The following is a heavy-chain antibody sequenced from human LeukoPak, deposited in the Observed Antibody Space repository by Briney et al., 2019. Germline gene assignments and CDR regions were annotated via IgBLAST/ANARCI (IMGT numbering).Heavy chain of an antibody. CDR1: GGTFSSYA. Sequence: SVKVSCKASGGTFSSYAISWVRQAPGQGLEWMGGIIPIFGTANYAQKFQGRVTITADESTSTAYMELSSLRSEDTAVYYCARSPVGATNYYYYMDVXXKGTTVTVSS. CDR3: ARSPVGATNYYYYMDV. D-gene: IGHD1-26*01. J-gene: IGHJ6*03. CDR2: IIPIFGTA. V-gene: IGHV1-69*13.